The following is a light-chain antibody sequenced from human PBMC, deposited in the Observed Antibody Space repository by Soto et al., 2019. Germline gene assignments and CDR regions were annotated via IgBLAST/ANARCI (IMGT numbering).Light chain of an antibody. CDR2: KDT. CDR1: VLAKKY. CDR3: YSATNNTLGV. V-gene: IGLV3-27*01. J-gene: IGLJ3*02. Sequence: SYELTQPSSVSVSPGQTARITCSGAVLAKKYARWFQQKPGQAPMVLIYKDTERPAGIPERFSGSSSGTTVTLTISGAQVDDEADYYCYSATNNTLGVFGGGTKLTVL.